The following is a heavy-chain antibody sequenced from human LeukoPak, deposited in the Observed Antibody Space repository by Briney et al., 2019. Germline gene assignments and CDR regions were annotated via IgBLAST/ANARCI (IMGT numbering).Heavy chain of an antibody. V-gene: IGHV3-33*01. CDR2: IWYDGSNK. CDR3: ARDQGRRGTGSGSSRFHPFDY. CDR1: GFTFSSYG. J-gene: IGHJ4*02. D-gene: IGHD3-10*01. Sequence: PGGSLRLSCAASGFTFSSYGMHWVRQAPGKGLEWVAVIWYDGSNKYYADSVKGRFTISRDNSKSTLYLQMNSLRAADTAVYYCARDQGRRGTGSGSSRFHPFDYWGQGTLVTVSS.